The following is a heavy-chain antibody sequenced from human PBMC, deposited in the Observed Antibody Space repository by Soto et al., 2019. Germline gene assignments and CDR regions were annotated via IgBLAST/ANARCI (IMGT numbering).Heavy chain of an antibody. Sequence: ASVKVSCKASGYTFTSYDINWVRQATGQGLEWMGWMNPNSGNTGYAQKFQGRVTMTRNTSISTAYMELSSLRSEETTVYYCARGDYYGSWSYYPTRNWGQGTLVTVSS. CDR1: GYTFTSYD. J-gene: IGHJ4*02. CDR3: ARGDYYGSWSYYPTRN. V-gene: IGHV1-8*01. D-gene: IGHD3-10*01. CDR2: MNPNSGNT.